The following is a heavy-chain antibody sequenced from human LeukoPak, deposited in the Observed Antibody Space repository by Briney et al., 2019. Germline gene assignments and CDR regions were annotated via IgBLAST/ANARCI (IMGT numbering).Heavy chain of an antibody. CDR2: ISASGAVP. D-gene: IGHD3-22*01. CDR1: GFRFDSFY. Sequence: GGSLRLSCAASGFRFDSFYMGWIRQVPGKGLDYIAFISASGAVPYYAESVKGRFTISRDNAKNSVSLQMNSLSADNTAVYYCARSLIVASEDYWGQGTLVTVSS. CDR3: ARSLIVASEDY. J-gene: IGHJ4*02. V-gene: IGHV3-11*04.